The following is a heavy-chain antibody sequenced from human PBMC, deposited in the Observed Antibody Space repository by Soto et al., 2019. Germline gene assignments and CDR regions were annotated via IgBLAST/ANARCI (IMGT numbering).Heavy chain of an antibody. CDR1: GGDFSSINYY. V-gene: IGHV4-39*02. CDR2: IYYSGST. Sequence: LXLTGPVAGGDFSSINYYWGWIREPPGNGLEWIGSIYYSGSTYYNPSLKSRVNVPVDPAQNQFPLKLSCVTAGDTAVYYCARDCGGDFYPFLYSYDMDVWGQGTTVTVSS. J-gene: IGHJ6*02. D-gene: IGHD2-21*02. CDR3: ARDCGGDFYPFLYSYDMDV.